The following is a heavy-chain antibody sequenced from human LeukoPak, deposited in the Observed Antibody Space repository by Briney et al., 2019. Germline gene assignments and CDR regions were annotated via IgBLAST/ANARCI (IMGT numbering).Heavy chain of an antibody. CDR1: GFTFTGSA. CDR2: IVVGSGNT. Sequence: SVKVSCKASGFTFTGSAMQWVRQARGQRLEWIGWIVVGSGNTNYAQKFQERVTITRDMSTSTAYMELSSLRSEDTAVYYCAADRGGGDYDILTGYSPWGQGTLVTVSS. J-gene: IGHJ4*02. CDR3: AADRGGGDYDILTGYSP. V-gene: IGHV1-58*02. D-gene: IGHD3-9*01.